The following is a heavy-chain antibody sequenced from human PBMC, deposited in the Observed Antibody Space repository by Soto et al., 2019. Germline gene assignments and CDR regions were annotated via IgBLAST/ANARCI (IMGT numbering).Heavy chain of an antibody. CDR1: GYTFTSYG. Sequence: ASVKVSCKASGYTFTSYGISWVRQAPGQGLEWMGWISAYNGNTNYAQKLQGRVTMTTDTSTSTAYMELRSLRSDDTAVYYCARDPTRPSGSYYRASWNSHDPFDYWGQGTLVTV. CDR2: ISAYNGNT. V-gene: IGHV1-18*01. J-gene: IGHJ4*02. D-gene: IGHD1-26*01. CDR3: ARDPTRPSGSYYRASWNSHDPFDY.